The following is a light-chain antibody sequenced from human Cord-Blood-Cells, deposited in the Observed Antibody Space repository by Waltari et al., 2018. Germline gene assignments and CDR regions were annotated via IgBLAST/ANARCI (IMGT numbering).Light chain of an antibody. Sequence: EIVMTQSPATLSVSPGERATLSCRASQGVSSNLAWYQQKPGQAPRLLIYGASTRATGIPARFSGSGSGTEFTLTSSSLQSEDFAGYYCQQYNNWPQTFCQGSNVEIK. V-gene: IGKV3-15*01. CDR2: GAS. CDR1: QGVSSN. CDR3: QQYNNWPQT. J-gene: IGKJ1*01.